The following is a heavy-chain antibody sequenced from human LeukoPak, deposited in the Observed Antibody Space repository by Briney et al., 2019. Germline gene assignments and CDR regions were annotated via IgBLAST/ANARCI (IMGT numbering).Heavy chain of an antibody. Sequence: ASVKVSCKASGYTFTSYAMHWVRQAPGQRLEWMGWINAGNGNTKYSQKFQGRVTITRDTSASTAYMELSSLRSEDTAVYYCARRSVDSYEIFDYWGQGTLVTVPS. J-gene: IGHJ4*02. CDR2: INAGNGNT. V-gene: IGHV1-3*01. CDR1: GYTFTSYA. CDR3: ARRSVDSYEIFDY. D-gene: IGHD5-18*01.